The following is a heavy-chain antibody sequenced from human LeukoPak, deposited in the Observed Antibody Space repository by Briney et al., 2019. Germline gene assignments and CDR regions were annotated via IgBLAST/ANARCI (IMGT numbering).Heavy chain of an antibody. CDR1: GFTFDDYA. J-gene: IGHJ4*02. V-gene: IGHV3-9*03. D-gene: IGHD1-1*01. CDR2: ISWNSGSM. Sequence: GRSLRLSCAASGFTFDDYAMHWVRQAPGKGLEWVSGISWNSGSMVYADSVKGRFTISRDNAKNSLYLQMNSLRAEDMALYYCAKGGTTGTTHYFDYWGQGTLVTVSS. CDR3: AKGGTTGTTHYFDY.